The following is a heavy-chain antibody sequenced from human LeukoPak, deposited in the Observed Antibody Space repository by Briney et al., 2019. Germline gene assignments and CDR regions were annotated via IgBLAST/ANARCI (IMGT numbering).Heavy chain of an antibody. Sequence: PGGSLTLSCAASGFTFSTYGMHWVRQAPGKGLEWVAVIWYDGSNKYYADSVKGRFTISRDNSKNTLYLQMNSLRAEDTAVYYCASGGYYYGIDAFDIWGQGTMVTVSS. V-gene: IGHV3-33*08. CDR3: ASGGYYYGIDAFDI. D-gene: IGHD3-22*01. J-gene: IGHJ3*02. CDR1: GFTFSTYG. CDR2: IWYDGSNK.